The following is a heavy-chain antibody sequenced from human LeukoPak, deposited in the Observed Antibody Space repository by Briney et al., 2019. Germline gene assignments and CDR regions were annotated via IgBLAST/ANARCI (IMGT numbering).Heavy chain of an antibody. CDR2: INSDGSST. D-gene: IGHD3-22*01. J-gene: IGHJ4*02. CDR1: GFTFSSYW. V-gene: IGHV3-74*01. CDR3: AREHGYYDSSGYYDY. Sequence: GSLRLSCAASGFTFSSYWMHWVRQAPGKGLVWVSRINSDGSSTSYADSVKGRFTISRDNAKNTLYLQMNSLRAEDTAVYYCAREHGYYDSSGYYDYWGQGTLVTVSS.